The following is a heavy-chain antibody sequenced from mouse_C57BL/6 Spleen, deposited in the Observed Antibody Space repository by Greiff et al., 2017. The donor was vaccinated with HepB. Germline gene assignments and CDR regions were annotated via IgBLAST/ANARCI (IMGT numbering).Heavy chain of an antibody. CDR3: ARYPYGSRSYWYFDV. D-gene: IGHD1-1*01. CDR1: GYTFTDYY. Sequence: EVQLQQSGPELVKPGASVKISCKASGYTFTDYYMNWVKQSHGKSLEWIGDINPNNGGTSYNQKFKGKATLTVDKSSSTAYMELRSLTSEDSAVYYCARYPYGSRSYWYFDVWGTGTTVTVSS. J-gene: IGHJ1*03. V-gene: IGHV1-26*01. CDR2: INPNNGGT.